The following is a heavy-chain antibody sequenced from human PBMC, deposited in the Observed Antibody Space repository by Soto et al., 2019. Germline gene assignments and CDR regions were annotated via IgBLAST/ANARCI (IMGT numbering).Heavy chain of an antibody. J-gene: IGHJ4*01. V-gene: IGHV3-23*01. Sequence: EVQLLEYGGGLVQPGGSLRLSCAASGFTFSSYAMSWVRQAPGKGLEWVSAISGSGGSTYYADSVKGRFTISRDNSKNTLYLQMNRLRDEDTAVYYCAKAFFGSWLVGPFDYWGHVTLVTVSS. CDR2: ISGSGGST. CDR3: AKAFFGSWLVGPFDY. CDR1: GFTFSSYA. D-gene: IGHD6-19*01.